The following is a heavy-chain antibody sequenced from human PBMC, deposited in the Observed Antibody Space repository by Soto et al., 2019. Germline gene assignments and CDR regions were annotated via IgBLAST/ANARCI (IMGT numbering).Heavy chain of an antibody. CDR3: ANGDFDY. CDR2: ISYDGSNK. J-gene: IGHJ4*02. D-gene: IGHD2-21*01. CDR1: GFTFSCYG. V-gene: IGHV3-30*18. Sequence: QVQLVESGGGVVQPGRSLRLSCAASGFTFSCYGMHWVRQAPGKGLEWVAVISYDGSNKYYADSVKGRFTISRDNSKNTLYLQMNSLRAEDTAVYYCANGDFDYWGQGTLVTVSS.